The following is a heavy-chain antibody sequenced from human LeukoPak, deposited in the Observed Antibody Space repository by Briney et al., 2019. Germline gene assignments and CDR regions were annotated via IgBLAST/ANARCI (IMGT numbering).Heavy chain of an antibody. D-gene: IGHD1-1*01. CDR3: VRYRDVGGTFCPLDY. J-gene: IGHJ4*02. CDR1: GYSFTNYG. Sequence: GESLKISCKGSGYSFTNYGIGWVRQMPGKGLEWMGIVYPGDSDTRYSPSFQGQVTISADKSISTAYLQWSSLKASDTAIYYCVRYRDVGGTFCPLDYWGQGTQVTVSS. CDR2: VYPGDSDT. V-gene: IGHV5-51*01.